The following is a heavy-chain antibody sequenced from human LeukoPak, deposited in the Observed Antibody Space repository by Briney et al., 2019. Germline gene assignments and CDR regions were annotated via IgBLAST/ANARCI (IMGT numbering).Heavy chain of an antibody. Sequence: GGSLRLSCAASGFIFSSYWTHWVRQAPGKGLVWVSRISSEGDTTSYADSVKGRFTVSRDNAKNTLYLQMNSLRAEDTAVYYCVRDAFTAGDHWGQGTLVTVSS. D-gene: IGHD2-8*02. CDR1: GFIFSSYW. CDR3: VRDAFTAGDH. V-gene: IGHV3-74*01. CDR2: ISSEGDTT. J-gene: IGHJ4*02.